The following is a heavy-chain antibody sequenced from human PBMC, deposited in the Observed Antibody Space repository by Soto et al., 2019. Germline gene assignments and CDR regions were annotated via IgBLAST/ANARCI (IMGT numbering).Heavy chain of an antibody. V-gene: IGHV4-30-4*01. CDR1: GGSISSGDYY. CDR3: ATYSSSWRAEYFQH. Sequence: QVQLQESGPGLVKPSQTLSLTCTVSGGSISSGDYYWSWIRQPPGKGLEWIGYIYYSGSTYYNPSRKSRVTISVDTSKNQFSLKLSPVTAADTAVYYCATYSSSWRAEYFQHWGQGTLVTVSS. J-gene: IGHJ1*01. D-gene: IGHD6-13*01. CDR2: IYYSGST.